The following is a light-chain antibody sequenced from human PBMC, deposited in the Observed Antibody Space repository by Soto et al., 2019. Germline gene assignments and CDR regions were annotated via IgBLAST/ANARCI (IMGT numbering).Light chain of an antibody. CDR1: QSISSY. CDR3: QQRSNWPLLT. CDR2: GAS. Sequence: EIVLTQSPATLSLSPGERATLSCRASQSISSYLAWYQQKPGQAPRLLIYGASNRATGIPARFSGSGSGTDFTLTISSLEPEDFAVYYCQQRSNWPLLTFGGGTKVEIK. J-gene: IGKJ4*01. V-gene: IGKV3-11*01.